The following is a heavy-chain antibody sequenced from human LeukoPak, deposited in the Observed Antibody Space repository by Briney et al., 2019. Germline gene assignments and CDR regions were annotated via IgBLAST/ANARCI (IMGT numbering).Heavy chain of an antibody. CDR3: ARLNKPGWFDP. V-gene: IGHV4-39*01. CDR2: IFYTGNT. J-gene: IGHJ5*02. Sequence: TSETLSLTCTVSDGSISSSNYYWAWIRQPPGKGLEWIANIFYTGNTYYNPSLKSRVTISIDTSKNQFSLRLNSVTATDTAVYYCARLNKPGWFDPWGQGTLVTVSS. D-gene: IGHD1-14*01. CDR1: DGSISSSNYY.